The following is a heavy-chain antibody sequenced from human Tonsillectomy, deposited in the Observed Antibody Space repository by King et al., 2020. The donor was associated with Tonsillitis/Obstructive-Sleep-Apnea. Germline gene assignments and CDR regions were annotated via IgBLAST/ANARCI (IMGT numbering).Heavy chain of an antibody. CDR3: AASPRYIYGYYYMDV. CDR2: IVVGSGNT. D-gene: IGHD5-18*01. J-gene: IGHJ6*03. Sequence: QLVQSGPELKKPGTSVKVSCKASGFTFASSAVQWVRQARGQPLEWMGWIVVGSGNTKYAQKFPERVTITWDQSTSTAYMEVSSLRSEDTAVYYCAASPRYIYGYYYMDVWGKGTTVTVSS. V-gene: IGHV1-58*01. CDR1: GFTFASSA.